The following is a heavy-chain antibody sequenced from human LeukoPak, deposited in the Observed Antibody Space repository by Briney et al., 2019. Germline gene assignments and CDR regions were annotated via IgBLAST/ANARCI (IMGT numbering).Heavy chain of an antibody. CDR2: IYYTGAS. D-gene: IGHD4/OR15-4a*01. CDR1: GGPLSGDY. CDR3: ARLQGHSTAIGAY. J-gene: IGHJ4*02. Sequence: PSETLSLTCTVSGGPLSGDYWSWIPQPPGQGLEWVAYIYYTGASNYTPPLQRRVTMSVGTSKNQFSLRLSSVTAADTAVYYCARLQGHSTAIGAYWGQGTLVTVSP. V-gene: IGHV4-59*01.